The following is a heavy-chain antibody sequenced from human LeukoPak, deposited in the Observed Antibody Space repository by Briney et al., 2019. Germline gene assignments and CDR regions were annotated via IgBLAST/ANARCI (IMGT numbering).Heavy chain of an antibody. V-gene: IGHV4-59*01. CDR2: IYYSGST. Sequence: SETLSLACSVSGDSISGNYWSWMRQPPGKGLEWIGYIYYSGSTKYNPSLKSRVTMSVDTSKNQFSLNLRSVTAADTAVYYCARLLAGYPGGRCRAHFDYWGQGTLVTVSS. J-gene: IGHJ4*02. CDR3: ARLLAGYPGGRCRAHFDY. D-gene: IGHD2-15*01. CDR1: GDSISGNY.